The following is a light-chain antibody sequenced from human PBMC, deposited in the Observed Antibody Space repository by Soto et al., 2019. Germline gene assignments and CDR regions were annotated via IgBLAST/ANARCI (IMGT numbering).Light chain of an antibody. V-gene: IGKV3-20*01. J-gene: IGKJ1*01. CDR2: GAS. CDR1: QSVSSY. CDR3: QQYSISPRT. Sequence: EIVLTQSPGTLSLSPGERATLSCRASQSVSSYLAWYQQKPGQAPRLLIYGASSRATGIPDRFSGSGSGTDFTLTISRLEPEDFAVYYCQQYSISPRTFGQGTKVDIK.